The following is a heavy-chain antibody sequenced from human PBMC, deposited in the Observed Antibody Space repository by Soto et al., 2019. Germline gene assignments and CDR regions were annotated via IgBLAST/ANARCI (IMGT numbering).Heavy chain of an antibody. J-gene: IGHJ4*02. CDR1: GFSFIRYW. CDR3: ARRDRNGGYCDY. Sequence: GGTLRLSCAASGFSFIRYWMHWVRHPPGKGLVWVSCVSRDGRSTNYADFVKGRFTISRDNAKNSVYLHMNSQSADDTAVYYCARRDRNGGYCDYWGQGIRVAVSS. CDR2: VSRDGRST. V-gene: IGHV3-74*01. D-gene: IGHD2-8*01.